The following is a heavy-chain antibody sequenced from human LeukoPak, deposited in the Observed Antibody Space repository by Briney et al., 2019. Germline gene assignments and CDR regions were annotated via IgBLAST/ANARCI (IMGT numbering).Heavy chain of an antibody. J-gene: IGHJ6*03. V-gene: IGHV4-39*01. CDR3: ASVRRGFGESSKYYSYYYMDV. D-gene: IGHD3-10*01. CDR2: IYYSGSA. Sequence: SETLSLTCTVSGGSISSNSYYWGWIRQPPGKGLEWIGNIYYSGSAYYKPSLKSRVPISVDTSKNQFSLKLSAVTAADTAVYYCASVRRGFGESSKYYSYYYMDVWGNGTTVAISS. CDR1: GGSISSNSYY.